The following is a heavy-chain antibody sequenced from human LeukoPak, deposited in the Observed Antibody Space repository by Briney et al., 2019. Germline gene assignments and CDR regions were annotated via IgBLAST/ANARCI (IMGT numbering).Heavy chain of an antibody. D-gene: IGHD6-13*01. CDR1: GGTFSSYS. Sequence: ASVKVSCKASGGTFSSYSISWVRQAPGQGLEWMGGIVPIFGTADYAQKFQGRVTITADESTSTAYMELSSLRSEDTAVYYCARDRAAAGLNNWFDPWGQGTRVTVPS. CDR3: ARDRAAAGLNNWFDP. V-gene: IGHV1-69*13. J-gene: IGHJ5*02. CDR2: IVPIFGTA.